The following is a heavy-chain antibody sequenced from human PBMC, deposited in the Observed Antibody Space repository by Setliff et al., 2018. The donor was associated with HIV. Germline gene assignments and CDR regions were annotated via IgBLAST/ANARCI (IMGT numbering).Heavy chain of an antibody. CDR2: IIPMFGTA. D-gene: IGHD3-3*01. CDR3: ARDSLPPPQEYYEYWSALDY. CDR1: GGTFSSFA. V-gene: IGHV1-69*06. Sequence: SVKVSCKASGGTFSSFAIHWVRQAPGQGLEWMGGIIPMFGTANYAQKFHGRVTITADKSTSTAYMELRSLRSEDTAVYYCARDSLPPPQEYYEYWSALDYWGQGTLVTVSS. J-gene: IGHJ4*02.